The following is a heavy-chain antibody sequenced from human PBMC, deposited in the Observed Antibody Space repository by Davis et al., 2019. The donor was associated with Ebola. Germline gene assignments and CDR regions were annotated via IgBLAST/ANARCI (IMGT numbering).Heavy chain of an antibody. CDR2: TYYSSKWYN. CDR3: ARGRLRTGFDY. D-gene: IGHD1-14*01. Sequence: PSETLSLTCAISGDSVSIKSAGWNWIRQSPSRGLEWLGRTYYSSKWYNDYAVSVKSRITINPDTSKNQFSLQLNSVTPEDTAVYYCARGRLRTGFDYWDQGAPVTVSS. CDR1: GDSVSIKSAG. J-gene: IGHJ4*02. V-gene: IGHV6-1*01.